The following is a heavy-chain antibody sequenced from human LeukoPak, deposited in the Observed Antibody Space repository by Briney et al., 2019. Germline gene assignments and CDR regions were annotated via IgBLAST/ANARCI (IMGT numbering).Heavy chain of an antibody. CDR1: GGSISSSSYY. D-gene: IGHD5-12*01. Sequence: SETLSLTCTVSGGSISSSSYYWGWIRQPPGKGLEWIGSIYYSGSTYYNPSLKSRVTISVDTSKNQFSLKLSSVTAADTAVYYCARRAVDSKAGRYAFDIWGQGTMVTVSS. CDR3: ARRAVDSKAGRYAFDI. V-gene: IGHV4-39*01. CDR2: IYYSGST. J-gene: IGHJ3*02.